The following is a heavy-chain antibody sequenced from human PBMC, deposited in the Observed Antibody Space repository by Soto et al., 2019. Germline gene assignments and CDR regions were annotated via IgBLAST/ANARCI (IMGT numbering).Heavy chain of an antibody. Sequence: PGGSLRLSCAAPGFTFSSYWMSWVRQAPGKGVERVANIKQDGSEKYYVDSVKGRFTISRYNAKNSLYLQMNSLRAEDTAVYYCARTTYYYDSSGYYLDAFDIWGQGTMVTVSS. CDR2: IKQDGSEK. D-gene: IGHD3-22*01. V-gene: IGHV3-7*05. CDR3: ARTTYYYDSSGYYLDAFDI. J-gene: IGHJ3*02. CDR1: GFTFSSYW.